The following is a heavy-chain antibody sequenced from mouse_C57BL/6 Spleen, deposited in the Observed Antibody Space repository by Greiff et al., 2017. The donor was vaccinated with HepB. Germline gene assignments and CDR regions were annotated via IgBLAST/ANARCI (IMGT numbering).Heavy chain of an antibody. CDR2: IRRKSRTYAT. D-gene: IGHD5-1-1*01. J-gene: IGHJ3*01. CDR3: VREGYPDAWFAY. Sequence: EVKLMESGGGLVQPKGSLKLSCAASGFTFNTYAMHWVRQAPGKGLEWVARIRRKSRTYATYYADSVKDRFTISRDDSQSMRYLQMNNLKTEDTAMYYCVREGYPDAWFAYWGQGTLVTVSA. CDR1: GFTFNTYA. V-gene: IGHV10-3*01.